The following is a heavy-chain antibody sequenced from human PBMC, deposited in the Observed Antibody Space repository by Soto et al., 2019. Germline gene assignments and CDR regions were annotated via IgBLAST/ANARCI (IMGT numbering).Heavy chain of an antibody. D-gene: IGHD2-2*01. CDR3: ARDLYCSSSRCYSYYGMDV. CDR2: VIPIYGTT. CDR1: GGSFSSYA. J-gene: IGHJ6*02. Sequence: ASVKVSCKASGGSFSSYAVSWVRQAPGQGLEWMGGVIPIYGTTVYAQKFQGRVTITADAATTTAYMELSSLRSGDTAVYYCARDLYCSSSRCYSYYGMDVWGQGTTVTVSS. V-gene: IGHV1-69*13.